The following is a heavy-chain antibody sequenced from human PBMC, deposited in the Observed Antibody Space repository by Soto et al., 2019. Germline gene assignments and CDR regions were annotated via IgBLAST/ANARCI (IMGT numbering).Heavy chain of an antibody. D-gene: IGHD3-22*01. CDR3: ARSSGYYLIDDY. J-gene: IGHJ4*02. V-gene: IGHV1-3*05. CDR2: INAGNGNT. Sequence: QVQLVQSGAEEKKPGASVKVSCKASGYTFTSYAMHWVRQAPGQRLEWMGWINAGNGNTKYSQKFQGRVTITRDTSASTADIKLSSLRSEDTAVYYCARSSGYYLIDDYWGQGTLVTVSS. CDR1: GYTFTSYA.